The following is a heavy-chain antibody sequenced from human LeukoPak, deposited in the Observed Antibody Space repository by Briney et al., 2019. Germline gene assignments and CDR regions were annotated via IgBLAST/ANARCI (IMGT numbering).Heavy chain of an antibody. CDR2: TVSRGTT. V-gene: IGHV3-23*01. CDR1: GFTFTSDA. CDR3: AKCSTSAYTTGWCNWIDP. Sequence: GGSLRLSCVASGFTFTSDAMNWVRQAPGKGLEWVSSTVSRGTTQYADSVKGRFTVSRDTSKNTLYLQMYSLRADDTAVYYCAKCSTSAYTTGWCNWIDPWGQGTLVTVSS. D-gene: IGHD6-19*01. J-gene: IGHJ5*02.